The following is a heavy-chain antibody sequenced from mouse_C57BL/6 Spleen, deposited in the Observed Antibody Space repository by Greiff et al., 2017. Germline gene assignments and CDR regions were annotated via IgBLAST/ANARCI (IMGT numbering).Heavy chain of an antibody. J-gene: IGHJ1*03. CDR1: GYTFTSYW. V-gene: IGHV1-55*01. CDR3: ARGDGYASYWYFDV. D-gene: IGHD2-2*01. Sequence: VKLQQPGAELVKPGASVKMSCKASGYTFTSYWITWVKQRPGQGLEWIGDIYPGSGSTNYNEKFKSKATLTVDTSSSTAYMQLSSLTSEDSAVYYCARGDGYASYWYFDVWGTGTTVTVSS. CDR2: IYPGSGST.